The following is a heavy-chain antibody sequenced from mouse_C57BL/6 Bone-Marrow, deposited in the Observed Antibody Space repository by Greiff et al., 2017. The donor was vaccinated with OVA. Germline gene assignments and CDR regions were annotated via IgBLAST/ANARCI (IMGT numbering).Heavy chain of an antibody. CDR2: ISYDGSN. CDR3: ARVGLY. D-gene: IGHD3-2*02. CDR1: GYSITSGYY. V-gene: IGHV3-6*01. Sequence: EVKLMESGPGLVKPSQSLSLTCSVTGYSITSGYYWNWIRQFPGNKLEWMGYISYDGSNNYNPSLKNRISITRDTSKNQFFLKLNSVTTEDTATYYCARVGLYWGQGTTLTVSS. J-gene: IGHJ2*01.